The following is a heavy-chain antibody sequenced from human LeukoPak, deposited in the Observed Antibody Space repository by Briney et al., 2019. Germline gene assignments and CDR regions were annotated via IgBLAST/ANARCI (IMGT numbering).Heavy chain of an antibody. Sequence: ASVKVSCKASGYTFTSYGISWVRQAPGQGLEWMGWISAYNGNTNYAQKLQGRVTMTTDTSTSTAYMELRSLRSDDTAVYYCARESYYDILTGYHPAYGMDVWGQGTTVTVSS. CDR3: ARESYYDILTGYHPAYGMDV. CDR2: ISAYNGNT. CDR1: GYTFTSYG. J-gene: IGHJ6*02. V-gene: IGHV1-18*01. D-gene: IGHD3-9*01.